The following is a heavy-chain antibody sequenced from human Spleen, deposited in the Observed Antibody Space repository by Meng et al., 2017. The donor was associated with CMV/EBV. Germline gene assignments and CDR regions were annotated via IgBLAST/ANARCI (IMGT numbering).Heavy chain of an antibody. V-gene: IGHV1-46*01. CDR3: ARALYSGYDFDY. J-gene: IGHJ4*02. CDR1: GYTFTSYY. Sequence: CKASGYTFTSYYMHWVRQAPGQGLEWMEIINPSGGSTSYAQKFQGRVTMTRDTSTSTVYMELSSLRSEDTAVYYCARALYSGYDFDYWGQGTLVTVSS. D-gene: IGHD5-12*01. CDR2: INPSGGST.